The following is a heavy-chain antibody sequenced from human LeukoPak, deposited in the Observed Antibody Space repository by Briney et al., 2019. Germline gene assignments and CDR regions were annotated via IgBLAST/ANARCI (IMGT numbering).Heavy chain of an antibody. J-gene: IGHJ4*02. CDR2: IYPGDSDA. Sequence: GESLKISCKGSGYSFTSYWIGWVRQMPGKGLEWMGIIYPGDSDARYSPSFQGQVTISADKSISTAYLQWSSLKASDTAMYYCARDRCSSTSCATFDYWGQGTLVTVSS. CDR1: GYSFTSYW. D-gene: IGHD2-2*01. V-gene: IGHV5-51*01. CDR3: ARDRCSSTSCATFDY.